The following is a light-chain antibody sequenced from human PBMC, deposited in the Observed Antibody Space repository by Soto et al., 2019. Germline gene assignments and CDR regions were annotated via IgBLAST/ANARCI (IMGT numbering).Light chain of an antibody. V-gene: IGKV3D-15*01. J-gene: IGKJ2*01. Sequence: EIVMTQSPATLSVSPGERATLSCRASQSVSSNLAWYQQKPGQAPRLLIYGASTRATGIPAMFSGSGSGTEFTLTISSLQSEDFAVYYCQQYNKWPNFGQGTKMEIK. CDR3: QQYNKWPN. CDR1: QSVSSN. CDR2: GAS.